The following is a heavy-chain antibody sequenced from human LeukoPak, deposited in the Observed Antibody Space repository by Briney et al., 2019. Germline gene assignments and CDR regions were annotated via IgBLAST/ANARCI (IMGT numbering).Heavy chain of an antibody. V-gene: IGHV3-23*01. CDR1: GFTFSDYA. J-gene: IGHJ4*02. Sequence: PGGSLRLSCVAPGFTFSDYAMAWVRQAPGKGLEWVSAITSGGDHTYYAGSVRGRFSISRDNSKNTLYLQMNGLTAEDTALYFCAKDGLSYDTSAHVYYFDYWGQGTLVAVSS. CDR2: ITSGGDHT. CDR3: AKDGLSYDTSAHVYYFDY. D-gene: IGHD3-22*01.